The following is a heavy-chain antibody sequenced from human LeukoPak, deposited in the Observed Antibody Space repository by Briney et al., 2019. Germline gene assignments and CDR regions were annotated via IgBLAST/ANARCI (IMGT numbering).Heavy chain of an antibody. CDR2: IKQDRSEK. V-gene: IGHV3-7*01. D-gene: IGHD3-3*01. J-gene: IGHJ4*02. Sequence: GGSLRLSCAASGFTFTNYWMSWVRQAPGKGLELVANIKQDRSEKYYVDSVKGRFTISRDNAKNSLYLQMNSLRAEGTAVYYCARLREIPVFGVVTKSTSYFDYWGQGTLVTVSS. CDR3: ARLREIPVFGVVTKSTSYFDY. CDR1: GFTFTNYW.